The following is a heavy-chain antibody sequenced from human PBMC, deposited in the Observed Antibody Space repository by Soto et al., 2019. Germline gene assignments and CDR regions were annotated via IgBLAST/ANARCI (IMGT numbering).Heavy chain of an antibody. CDR3: ARTGRVAVAEENDS. CDR1: GFTFSSFW. Sequence: EVQLVESGGGLVQPGGSLRLSCVASGFTFSSFWMTWVRQAPGKGLEWVANIKQDGSEKYYVDSVKGRFTISRDNAKNSLHLQINSLRAENTAVYYCARTGRVAVAEENDSWGQGTLVTVSS. J-gene: IGHJ4*02. CDR2: IKQDGSEK. D-gene: IGHD6-19*01. V-gene: IGHV3-7*01.